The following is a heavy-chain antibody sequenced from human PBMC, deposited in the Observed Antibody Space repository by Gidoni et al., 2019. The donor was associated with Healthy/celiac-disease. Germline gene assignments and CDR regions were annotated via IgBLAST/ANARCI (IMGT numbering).Heavy chain of an antibody. CDR1: GFTFSSSG. Sequence: QVQLVESGGGVVQPGRSLRLSCAASGFTFSSSGMHWVRQAPGKGLEWVAVISYDGSNKYYADSVKGRFTISRDNSKNTLYLQMNSLRAEDTAVYYCAKDPRYCSGGSCYSRVLYYYGMDVWGQGTTVTVSS. CDR3: AKDPRYCSGGSCYSRVLYYYGMDV. CDR2: ISYDGSNK. D-gene: IGHD2-15*01. V-gene: IGHV3-30*18. J-gene: IGHJ6*02.